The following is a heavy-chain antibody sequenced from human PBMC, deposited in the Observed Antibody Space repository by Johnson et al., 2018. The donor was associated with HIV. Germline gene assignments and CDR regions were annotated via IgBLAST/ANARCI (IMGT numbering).Heavy chain of an antibody. CDR2: IYSGGSA. Sequence: VQLVESGGGLVQSGGSLRLSCEASGFTVSSNYMSWVRQAPGKGLEWVSVIYSGGSAFYADSVKGRFIISRDNSKNTLYLQMNSLRAEDTAVYYCAKDPPYSSSSPGAFDIWGQGTMVTVSS. D-gene: IGHD6-6*01. CDR3: AKDPPYSSSSPGAFDI. J-gene: IGHJ3*02. CDR1: GFTVSSNY. V-gene: IGHV3-66*01.